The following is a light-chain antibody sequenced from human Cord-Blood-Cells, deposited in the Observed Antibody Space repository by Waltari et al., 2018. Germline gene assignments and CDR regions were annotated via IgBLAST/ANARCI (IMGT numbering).Light chain of an antibody. Sequence: EIVLTQSPGTLSLSPGERATLSCRASQSVSSSYLAWYQQKPGQAPRILIYGASSRATGIPDRVSGSGSGTDFTLTISRLEPEDFAVYYCQQYGSSPFTFGPGTKVDIK. CDR1: QSVSSSY. CDR3: QQYGSSPFT. CDR2: GAS. V-gene: IGKV3-20*01. J-gene: IGKJ3*01.